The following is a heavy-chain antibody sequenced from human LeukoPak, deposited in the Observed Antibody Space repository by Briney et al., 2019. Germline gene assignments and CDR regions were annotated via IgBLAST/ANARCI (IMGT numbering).Heavy chain of an antibody. D-gene: IGHD5-12*01. V-gene: IGHV3-30*03. CDR3: AVSDYNSPYLAY. J-gene: IGHJ4*02. CDR1: GFIFSSYG. CDR2: ISYESKT. Sequence: GGSLRLSCAASGFIFSSYGMHWVRQAPGKGLEWVAVISYESKTEYADSVKGRFTISRDNSKNTVYLQMNSLRGEDTAVYYCAVSDYNSPYLAYWGQGTLVTVAS.